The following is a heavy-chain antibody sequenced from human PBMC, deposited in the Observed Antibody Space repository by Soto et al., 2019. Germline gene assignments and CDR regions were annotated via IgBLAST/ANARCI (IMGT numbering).Heavy chain of an antibody. Sequence: PWETLSLACTVSGGSIYTGAYYWSCICQHPGKGLEWIGYIYYSGTTHYNPFLKSRVTISVDTSKNQFSLNLSSVTAADTAVYYCARGNVDTAITTIPFAYWGQGTLVT. D-gene: IGHD5-18*01. J-gene: IGHJ4*02. CDR2: IYYSGTT. V-gene: IGHV4-31*03. CDR1: GGSIYTGAYY. CDR3: ARGNVDTAITTIPFAY.